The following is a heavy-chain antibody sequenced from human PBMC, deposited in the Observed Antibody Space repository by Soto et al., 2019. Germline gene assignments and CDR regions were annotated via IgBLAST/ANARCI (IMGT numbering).Heavy chain of an antibody. CDR2: IFYSGHV. V-gene: IGHV4-59*01. J-gene: IGHJ4*02. CDR3: ARLSNYGNGGSTLDY. CDR1: GGSINTYH. Sequence: QVQLQESGPGLVKPSETLSLTCTVSGGSINTYHWIWIRQPPGKGLEWIGYIFYSGHVNYSHSLKSRFTISVDTSKNQFSLKLSSVTTADTAVYFWARLSNYGNGGSTLDYWGRGTLVTVSS. D-gene: IGHD3-10*01.